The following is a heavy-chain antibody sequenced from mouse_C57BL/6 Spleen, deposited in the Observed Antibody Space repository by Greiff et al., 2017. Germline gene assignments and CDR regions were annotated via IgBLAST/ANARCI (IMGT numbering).Heavy chain of an antibody. CDR2: ISSGGSYT. CDR1: GFTFSSYG. V-gene: IGHV5-6*01. Sequence: EVKLVESGGDLVKPGGSLKLSCAASGFTFSSYGMSWVRQTPDKRLEWVATISSGGSYTYYTDSVKGRFTISRDKAKNALYLQMSSLKSEDTAMYYCARQDWGDYWGQGTTLTVSS. J-gene: IGHJ2*01. CDR3: ARQDWGDY. D-gene: IGHD4-1*01.